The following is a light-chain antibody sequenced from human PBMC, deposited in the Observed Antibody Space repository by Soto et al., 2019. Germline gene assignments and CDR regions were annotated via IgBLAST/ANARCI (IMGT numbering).Light chain of an antibody. CDR3: SSYTSSSTLAV. V-gene: IGLV2-14*01. Sequence: QSVLTQPASVSGSPGQSITISCTGTSSDVGGYNYVSWYQQHPGKAPKFIIYEVTNRPSGVSDRFSGSKSGNTSSLIISGLQAEDDADYYCSSYTSSSTLAVFGGGTQLTVL. J-gene: IGLJ3*02. CDR2: EVT. CDR1: SSDVGGYNY.